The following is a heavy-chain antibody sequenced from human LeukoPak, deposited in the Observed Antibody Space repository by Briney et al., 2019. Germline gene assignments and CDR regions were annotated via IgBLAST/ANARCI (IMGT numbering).Heavy chain of an antibody. CDR3: ARGMMITNAFDI. Sequence: GGSLRLSCAASGFTFNSYAMNWVRQAPGKGLEWVSAIGGNGVTTHSADSVRGRFTISRDNAKNSLYLQMNSLRAEDTAVYYCARGMMITNAFDIWGQGTMVTVSS. CDR1: GFTFNSYA. J-gene: IGHJ3*02. CDR2: IGGNGVTT. D-gene: IGHD3-16*01. V-gene: IGHV3-23*01.